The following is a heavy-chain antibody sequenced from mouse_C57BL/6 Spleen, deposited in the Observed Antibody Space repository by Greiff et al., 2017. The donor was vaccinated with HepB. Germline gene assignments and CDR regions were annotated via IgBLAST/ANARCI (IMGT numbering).Heavy chain of an antibody. D-gene: IGHD2-3*01. J-gene: IGHJ1*03. CDR3: ARCADGYWYFDV. CDR1: GYTFTSYG. Sequence: QVQLQKSGAELARPGASVKLSCKASGYTFTSYGISWVKQRTGQGLEWIGEIYPRSGNTYYNEKFKGKATLTADKSSSTAYMELRSLTSEDSAVYFCARCADGYWYFDVWGTGTTVTVSS. V-gene: IGHV1-81*01. CDR2: IYPRSGNT.